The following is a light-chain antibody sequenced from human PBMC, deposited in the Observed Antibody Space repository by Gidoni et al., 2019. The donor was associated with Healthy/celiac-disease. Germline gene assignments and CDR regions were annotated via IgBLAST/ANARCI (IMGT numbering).Light chain of an antibody. CDR2: DAS. CDR1: QSVSSN. Sequence: EIVMTQSPATLSVSPGERATLSCRATQSVSSNLAWYQQKPGQAPRLLIYDASTRATGIPARFSGSGSGTEFTLTISSLQSEDFAVYSCQQYNNWPPTFXQXTKLXI. CDR3: QQYNNWPPT. V-gene: IGKV3-15*01. J-gene: IGKJ2*01.